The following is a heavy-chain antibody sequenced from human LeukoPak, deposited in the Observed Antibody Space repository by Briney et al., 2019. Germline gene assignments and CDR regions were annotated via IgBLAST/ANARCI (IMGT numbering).Heavy chain of an antibody. Sequence: ASVKVSCKASGYTFTSYAMHWVRQAPGQRLEWMAWIHAGNGNTKYSQKFQGRVTITRDTSASTAYMELSSLRSEDTAVYYCAREGYSYGYSFDYWGQGTLVTVSS. CDR3: AREGYSYGYSFDY. J-gene: IGHJ4*02. D-gene: IGHD5-18*01. CDR1: GYTFTSYA. V-gene: IGHV1-3*01. CDR2: IHAGNGNT.